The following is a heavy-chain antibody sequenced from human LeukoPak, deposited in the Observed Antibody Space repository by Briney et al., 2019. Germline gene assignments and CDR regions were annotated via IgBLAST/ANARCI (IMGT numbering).Heavy chain of an antibody. Sequence: GGSLRLSCAASGFTFSSYAMSWVRQAPGKGLEWVSAISGSGGSTYYADSVKGRFTISRDNSKNTLYLQMNSLRAEDTAVYYCARDAQYSYGPGRIVYWGQGTLVTVSS. J-gene: IGHJ4*02. CDR3: ARDAQYSYGPGRIVY. CDR1: GFTFSSYA. D-gene: IGHD5-18*01. CDR2: ISGSGGST. V-gene: IGHV3-23*01.